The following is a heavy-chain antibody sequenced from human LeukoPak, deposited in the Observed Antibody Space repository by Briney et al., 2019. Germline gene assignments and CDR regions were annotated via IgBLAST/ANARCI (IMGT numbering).Heavy chain of an antibody. CDR3: ARNVPLWSGYFQVYYMDV. J-gene: IGHJ6*03. CDR2: MNPNSGNT. CDR1: GGTFSSYD. D-gene: IGHD3-3*01. Sequence: ASVKVSRKASGGTFSSYDINWVRQATGQGLEWMGWMNPNSGNTGYAQKFQGRVTFTRNTSISTAYMELSSLRSEDTAVYYCARNVPLWSGYFQVYYMDVWGKGTTVTVSS. V-gene: IGHV1-8*03.